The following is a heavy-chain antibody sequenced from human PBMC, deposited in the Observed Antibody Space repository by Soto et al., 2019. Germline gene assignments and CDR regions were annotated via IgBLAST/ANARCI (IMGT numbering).Heavy chain of an antibody. CDR2: INPNSGGT. V-gene: IGHV1-2*02. D-gene: IGHD2-8*01. J-gene: IGHJ4*02. CDR3: RRGPMVYARATYSSGSGGY. Sequence: ASVKASSEASGYTFTSCYMHWVLQAPGQALEWMGWINPNSGGTNYAKEFWGRVTMTRDTSTSTADMEQSRLRSDDTAVYYCRRGPMVYARATYSSGSGGYWGQGTLVTVSS. CDR1: GYTFTSCY.